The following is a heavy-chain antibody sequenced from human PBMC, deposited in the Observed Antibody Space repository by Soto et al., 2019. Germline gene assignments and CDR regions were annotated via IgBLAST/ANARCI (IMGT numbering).Heavy chain of an antibody. CDR3: AKEGGGDRILDY. D-gene: IGHD3-16*01. Sequence: QITLKESGPTLVKPTQTLTLTCTFSGFSLNTRGVGVGWIRQPPGKALEWIALIYWDDNKHYSPSLNSRLTHTKEPPKNQVGLKKTNMDPVDTAKYFGAKEGGGDRILDYWGQGTVVTVSS. CDR1: GFSLNTRGVG. J-gene: IGHJ4*02. CDR2: IYWDDNK. V-gene: IGHV2-5*02.